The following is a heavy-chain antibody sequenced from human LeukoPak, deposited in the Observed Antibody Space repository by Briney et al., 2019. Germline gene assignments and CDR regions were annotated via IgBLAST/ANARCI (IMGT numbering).Heavy chain of an antibody. CDR2: IYYSGST. Sequence: SETLSLTCTVSGGSISSSSYYWGWICQPPGKGLEWIGSIYYSGSTYYNPSLKSRVTISVDTSKNQFSLKLSSVTAADTAVYYCARGDRDSSSFFDYWGQGTLVTVSS. CDR3: ARGDRDSSSFFDY. D-gene: IGHD6-13*01. V-gene: IGHV4-39*07. J-gene: IGHJ4*02. CDR1: GGSISSSSYY.